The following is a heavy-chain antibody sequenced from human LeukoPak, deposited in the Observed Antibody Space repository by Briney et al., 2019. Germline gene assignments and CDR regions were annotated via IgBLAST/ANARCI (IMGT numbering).Heavy chain of an antibody. D-gene: IGHD4-17*01. CDR2: INPNSGGT. CDR1: GYTFTGYY. CDR3: ARENYGDYAPGAFDI. J-gene: IGHJ3*02. Sequence: ASVKVSCKASGYTFTGYYMHWVRLAPGQGLEWMGWINPNSGGTNYAQKFQGRVTMTRDTSISTAYMELSRLRSDDTAVYYCARENYGDYAPGAFDIWGQGTMVTVSS. V-gene: IGHV1-2*02.